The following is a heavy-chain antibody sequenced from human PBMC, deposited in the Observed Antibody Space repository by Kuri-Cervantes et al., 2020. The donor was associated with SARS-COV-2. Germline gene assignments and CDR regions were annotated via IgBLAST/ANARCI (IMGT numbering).Heavy chain of an antibody. CDR2: INHSGST. D-gene: IGHD1-26*01. J-gene: IGHJ4*02. Sequence: SQTLSLTCAVYGGSFSDYYWSWVRQPPGKGLEWIGEINHSGSTNYNPSLTSRVTMSVDTSKDQFSLKLSSVTAADTAVYYCARGYGSYFYWGQGTLVTVSS. CDR3: ARGYGSYFY. CDR1: GGSFSDYY. V-gene: IGHV4-34*01.